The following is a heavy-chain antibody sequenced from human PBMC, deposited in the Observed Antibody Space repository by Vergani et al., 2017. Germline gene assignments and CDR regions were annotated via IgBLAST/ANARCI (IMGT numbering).Heavy chain of an antibody. CDR1: GFTFSSYG. CDR2: IKSKTDGGTT. V-gene: IGHV3-15*01. Sequence: VPLVGSGGGVVQPGRSLRLSFAASGFTFSSYGMHWVRQAPGKGLEWVGRIKSKTDGGTTDYAAPVKGRFTISRNDSKNTLYLQMSSRKTEDTAVYYCTTEDGDDAQDYWGQGTLVTVSS. CDR3: TTEDGDDAQDY. D-gene: IGHD4-17*01. J-gene: IGHJ4*02.